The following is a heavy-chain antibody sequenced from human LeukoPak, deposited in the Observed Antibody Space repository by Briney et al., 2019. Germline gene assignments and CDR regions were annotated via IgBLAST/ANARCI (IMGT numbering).Heavy chain of an antibody. V-gene: IGHV2-5*01. J-gene: IGHJ4*02. D-gene: IGHD2-15*01. Sequence: SGPTLVNPTQTLTLTCTFSGFSLSTSGVGVSWIRQPPGKALEWLAIIYWNDDKRYRPSLRNRLTITKDTSKNQVVLTMTNLDPVDTATYYCAHRIGSGDCSDRICYSFAYWGQGTLVTVSS. CDR3: AHRIGSGDCSDRICYSFAY. CDR2: IYWNDDK. CDR1: GFSLSTSGVG.